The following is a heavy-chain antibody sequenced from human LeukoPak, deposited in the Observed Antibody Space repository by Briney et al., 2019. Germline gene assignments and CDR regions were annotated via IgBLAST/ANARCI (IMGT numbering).Heavy chain of an antibody. CDR3: ARGGAGSYYGTTFDP. Sequence: PSETLSLTCTVSGGSISSGDYYWGWIRHPPGKGLEWIRYIYYSGSTYYNPSLKSRVTISVDTSKNQFSLKLSSVTAADTAVYYCARGGAGSYYGTTFDPWGQGTLVTVSS. V-gene: IGHV4-30-4*01. CDR1: GGSISSGDYY. J-gene: IGHJ5*02. CDR2: IYYSGST. D-gene: IGHD3-10*01.